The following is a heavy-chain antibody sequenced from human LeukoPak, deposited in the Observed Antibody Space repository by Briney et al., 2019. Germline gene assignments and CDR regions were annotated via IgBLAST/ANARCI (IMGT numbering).Heavy chain of an antibody. CDR1: GFTFSSYS. Sequence: GGSLRLSCAASGFTFSSYSMTWVRQAPGKGLEWVSYISSSSSTIYYADSVKGRFTISRDNAKNSLYLQMNSLRAEDTAVYYCARSQSIDYWGQGTLVTVSS. CDR2: ISSSSSTI. J-gene: IGHJ4*02. V-gene: IGHV3-48*01. CDR3: ARSQSIDY.